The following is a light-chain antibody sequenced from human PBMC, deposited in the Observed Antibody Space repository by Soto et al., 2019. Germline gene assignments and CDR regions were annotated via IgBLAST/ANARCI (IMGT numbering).Light chain of an antibody. CDR2: DAS. V-gene: IGKV3-11*01. CDR1: LSVSVY. CDR3: HQRQYWPPIT. Sequence: EIVLTQSPDTLSLSPGERATVSCRTSLSVSVYLDWYQQKPGQAPRLLISDASNRATGIPARFSGSGSGTDFTLTISSLEPEDFAVYYCHQRQYWPPITFGQGTRLEIK. J-gene: IGKJ5*01.